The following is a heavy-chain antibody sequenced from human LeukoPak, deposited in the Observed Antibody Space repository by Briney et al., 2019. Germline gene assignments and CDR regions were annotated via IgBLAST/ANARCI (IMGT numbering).Heavy chain of an antibody. J-gene: IGHJ3*02. CDR1: GGSISSGGYY. CDR2: IYYSGST. D-gene: IGHD3-10*01. CDR3: ARDIRITMVRGVNPTDAFDI. V-gene: IGHV4-61*08. Sequence: SETLSLTCTVSGGSISSGGYYWSWIRQPPGKGLEWIGYIYYSGSTNYNPSLKSRVTISVDTSKNQFSLKLSSVTAADTAVYYCARDIRITMVRGVNPTDAFDIWGQGTMVTVSS.